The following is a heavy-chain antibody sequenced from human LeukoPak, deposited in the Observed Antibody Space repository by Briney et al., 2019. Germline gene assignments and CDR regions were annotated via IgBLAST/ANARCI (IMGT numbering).Heavy chain of an antibody. Sequence: PGGSLRLSCVASGFTVSSYSMNWVRQAPGKGLEWVSSISSSSSYIYYADSVKGRFTISRDNAKNSLYLQMNSLRAEDTAVYYCARLAVGTVDYWGQGTLVTVSS. D-gene: IGHD1-1*01. CDR3: ARLAVGTVDY. CDR2: ISSSSSYI. CDR1: GFTVSSYS. V-gene: IGHV3-21*01. J-gene: IGHJ4*02.